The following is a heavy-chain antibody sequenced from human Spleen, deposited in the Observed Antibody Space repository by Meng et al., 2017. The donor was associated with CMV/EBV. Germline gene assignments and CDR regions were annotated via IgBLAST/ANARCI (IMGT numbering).Heavy chain of an antibody. D-gene: IGHD3-3*01. CDR3: ARDCVLRFLEWYSGDAFDI. CDR1: GFTFSSYS. V-gene: IGHV3-21*01. Sequence: GESLKISCAASGFTFSSYSMNWVRQAPGKGLEWVSSISSSSYIYYADSVKGRFTISRDNAKNSLYLQMNSRRAEDTAVYYCARDCVLRFLEWYSGDAFDIWGQGTMVTVSS. CDR2: ISSSSYI. J-gene: IGHJ3*02.